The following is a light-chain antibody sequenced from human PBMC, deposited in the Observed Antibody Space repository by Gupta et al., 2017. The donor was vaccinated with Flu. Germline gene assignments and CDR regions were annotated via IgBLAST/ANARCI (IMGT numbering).Light chain of an antibody. CDR3: QSADSSGTSWV. V-gene: IGLV3-25*03. J-gene: IGLJ3*02. Sequence: GQTARITCSGDAVAKQYAYWYQQKPGQAPVLLIYKDSERPSVIPERFSGSSSGTTVTLTISGVQAEDEADYYCQSADSSGTSWVFGGGTKLTVL. CDR1: AVAKQY. CDR2: KDS.